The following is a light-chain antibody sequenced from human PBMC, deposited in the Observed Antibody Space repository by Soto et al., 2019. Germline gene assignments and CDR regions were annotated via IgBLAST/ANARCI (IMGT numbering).Light chain of an antibody. CDR1: QRISTY. CDR2: AAS. V-gene: IGKV1-39*01. Sequence: DLQMTQSPSSLSASVGDRVTITCRASQRISTYLKWYQQKPGKDPKVLIFAASTLQSGVPSRFSGSGSGTDFTLTVTSLQPEDFATYYCQQSYSSPWTFGQGTRVEIK. CDR3: QQSYSSPWT. J-gene: IGKJ1*01.